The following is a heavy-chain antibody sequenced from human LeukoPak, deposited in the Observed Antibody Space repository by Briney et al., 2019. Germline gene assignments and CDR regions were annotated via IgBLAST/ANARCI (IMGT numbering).Heavy chain of an antibody. CDR1: GFTFSSYA. J-gene: IGHJ4*02. D-gene: IGHD5-24*01. Sequence: GGSLRLSCAASGFTFSSYAMSWVRQAPGKGLEWVSGISWNSGSIGYADSVKGRFTISRDNAKNSLYLQMNSLRAEDTALYYCAKDVEMATSGVFDYWGQGTLVTVSS. V-gene: IGHV3-9*01. CDR2: ISWNSGSI. CDR3: AKDVEMATSGVFDY.